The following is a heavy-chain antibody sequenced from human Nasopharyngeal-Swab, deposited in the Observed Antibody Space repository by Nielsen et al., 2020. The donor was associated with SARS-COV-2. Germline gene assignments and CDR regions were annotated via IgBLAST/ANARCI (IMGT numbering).Heavy chain of an antibody. D-gene: IGHD2-2*01. J-gene: IGHJ4*02. V-gene: IGHV3-21*01. CDR3: ARASVPAAIGVFGFDY. CDR2: ISSSSSYI. Sequence: WIRQPPGKGLEWVSSISSSSSYIYYADSVKGRFTISRDNAKNSLYLQMNSLRAEDTAVYYCARASVPAAIGVFGFDYWGQGTLVTVSS.